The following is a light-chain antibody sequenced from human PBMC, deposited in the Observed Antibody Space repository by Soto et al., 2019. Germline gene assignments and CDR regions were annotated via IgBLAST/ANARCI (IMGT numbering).Light chain of an antibody. CDR3: QQYYRTLSIT. Sequence: DIVMTQSPDSLAVSLGERATINCKSSQSVLYSSNNKNYLAWYQQKPGQPPKLLIXWAXTRESGVPDRFSGSGSGTDFTLTISSLQAEDVAVYYCQQYYRTLSITFGQGTRREIK. V-gene: IGKV4-1*01. J-gene: IGKJ5*01. CDR1: QSVLYSSNNKNY. CDR2: WAX.